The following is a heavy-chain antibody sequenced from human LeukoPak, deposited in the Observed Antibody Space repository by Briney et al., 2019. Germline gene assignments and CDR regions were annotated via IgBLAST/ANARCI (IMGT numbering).Heavy chain of an antibody. V-gene: IGHV3-66*02. CDR3: VRGDLGREY. Sequence: GGSLRLSCAASGKIVSNNYMNWVRQAPEKGLEWVSVIYANGNTYYADSVKGRFTISKDSSKNTLYLQMNSLRPEDTAVYYCVRGDLGREYWGQGTLVTVSS. D-gene: IGHD3-16*01. CDR2: IYANGNT. CDR1: GKIVSNNY. J-gene: IGHJ4*02.